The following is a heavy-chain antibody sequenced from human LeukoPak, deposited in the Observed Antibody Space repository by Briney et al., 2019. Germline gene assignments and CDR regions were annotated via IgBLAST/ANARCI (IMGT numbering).Heavy chain of an antibody. CDR3: ARGMTIAANWFDP. V-gene: IGHV3-7*01. CDR1: GFTFTSYW. CDR2: IKQDGSEK. D-gene: IGHD2-15*01. J-gene: IGHJ5*02. Sequence: GGSLRLSCAASGFTFTSYWMNWVRQAPGKGLEWVANIKQDGSEKYYVDSVKGRFTISRDNAKNSLYLEMNSLRVEDTAVYYCARGMTIAANWFDPWGQGTLVTVSS.